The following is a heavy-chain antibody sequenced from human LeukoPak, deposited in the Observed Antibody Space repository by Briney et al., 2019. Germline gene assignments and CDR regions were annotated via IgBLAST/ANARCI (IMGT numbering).Heavy chain of an antibody. J-gene: IGHJ4*02. CDR3: AREYYDFWSGYLSLAFDY. V-gene: IGHV3-74*01. Sequence: GGSLRLSCAASGFTFSSYSMNWVRQAPGKGLVWVSHIDSDGINTDYADSVKGRFTISRDNSKNTLYLQMNSLRAEDTAVYYCAREYYDFWSGYLSLAFDYWGQGTLVTVSS. D-gene: IGHD3-3*01. CDR2: IDSDGINT. CDR1: GFTFSSYS.